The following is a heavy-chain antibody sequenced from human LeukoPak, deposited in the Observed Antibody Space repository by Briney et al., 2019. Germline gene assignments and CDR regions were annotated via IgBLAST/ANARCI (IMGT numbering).Heavy chain of an antibody. J-gene: IGHJ4*02. V-gene: IGHV4-31*03. CDR2: IYNSGST. Sequence: SETLSLTCTVSSGSISSTNYYWSWIRQHPVKGLEWIGYIYNSGSTYYTPSLRGRLTISVDTSKNQFSLRLSSVTAADTAVYCCARDAEVYFDYWGQGTLVTVSS. CDR3: ARDAEVYFDY. CDR1: SGSISSTNYY.